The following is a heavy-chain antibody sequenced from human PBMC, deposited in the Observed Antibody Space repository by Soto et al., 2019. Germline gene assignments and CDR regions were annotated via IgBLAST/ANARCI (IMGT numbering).Heavy chain of an antibody. CDR2: VYYSGSS. V-gene: IGHV4-39*01. CDR3: ARSVFP. J-gene: IGHJ5*02. Sequence: PSETLSLTCTVSDDSISSSSYYWAWIRQPPGKGLEWIGSVYYSGSSYHNPSLKSRVTMSVDRSKNQVSLTVSSVTAADTAVYYCARSVFPWGQGTLVTVSS. CDR1: DDSISSSSYY.